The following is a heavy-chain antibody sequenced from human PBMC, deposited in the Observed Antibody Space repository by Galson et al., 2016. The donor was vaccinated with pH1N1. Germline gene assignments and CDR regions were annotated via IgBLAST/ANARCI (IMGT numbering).Heavy chain of an antibody. V-gene: IGHV6-1*01. CDR2: TYYRSKWYN. D-gene: IGHD6-13*01. Sequence: CAISGDSVSSNSAAWNWIRQSPSRGLEWLGRTYYRSKWYNDYAVSVKSRITINPDTSKNQFSLQLNSVTLEDTAAYYCARDGIAAAGIRRDQYYFDYWGQGTLVTVSS. CDR1: GDSVSSNSAA. CDR3: ARDGIAAAGIRRDQYYFDY. J-gene: IGHJ4*02.